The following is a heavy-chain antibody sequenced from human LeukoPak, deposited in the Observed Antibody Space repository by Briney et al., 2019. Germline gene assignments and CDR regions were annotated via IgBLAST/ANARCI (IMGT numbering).Heavy chain of an antibody. CDR3: AKEFNIVLRFLEWLFDR. CDR2: SSGSGGSS. V-gene: IGHV3-23*01. J-gene: IGHJ4*02. CDR1: GFTLSSYA. D-gene: IGHD3-3*01. Sequence: TGGSLRLSCVVSGFTLSSYAMSWVRQAPGKGLEWVSGSSGSGGSSYYSDSVKGRFTISRDNSKNTLYLQMNSLRAEDTAVYYCAKEFNIVLRFLEWLFDRWGQGTLVTVSS.